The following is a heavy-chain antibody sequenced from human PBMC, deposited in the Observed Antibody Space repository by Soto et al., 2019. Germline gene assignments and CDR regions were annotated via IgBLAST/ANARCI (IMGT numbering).Heavy chain of an antibody. Sequence: SETLSLTCAVYGGSFSGYYWSWIRQPPGKGLEWIGEINHSGSTNYNPSLKSRVTISVDTSKNQFSLKLSSVTAADTAVYYCARATDIVVVVAATPGDAFDIWGQGTMVTVSS. CDR2: INHSGST. V-gene: IGHV4-34*01. CDR3: ARATDIVVVVAATPGDAFDI. CDR1: GGSFSGYY. D-gene: IGHD2-15*01. J-gene: IGHJ3*02.